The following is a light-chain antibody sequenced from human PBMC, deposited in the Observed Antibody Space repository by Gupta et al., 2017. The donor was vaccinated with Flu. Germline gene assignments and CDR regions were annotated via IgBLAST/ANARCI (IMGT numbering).Light chain of an antibody. CDR2: EVN. CDR3: CSYAGKSYV. V-gene: IGLV2-11*01. J-gene: IGLJ1*01. Sequence: QSALTQPRSVSGSPGQSVTISCTGTSNDVGNYNYVSWYQQHPGKAPKLMIYEVNKRPSGVPDRFSGSKSGNTASLTISGLQTEDEADYYCCSYAGKSYVFGIGTKVTVL. CDR1: SNDVGNYNY.